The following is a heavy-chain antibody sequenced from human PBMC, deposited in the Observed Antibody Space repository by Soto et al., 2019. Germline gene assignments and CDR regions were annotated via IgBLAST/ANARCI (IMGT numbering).Heavy chain of an antibody. CDR1: GFTFSSYA. Sequence: PGGSLRLSCAASGFTFSSYAMSWVRQAPGKGLEWVSALSGSGGRTYYADSVKGRFTISRDNSKNTLYLQMNSLRAEDTAVYYCAKDGGELRYFDWLLFIYMDVWGKGTTVTVSS. V-gene: IGHV3-23*01. CDR2: LSGSGGRT. D-gene: IGHD3-9*01. J-gene: IGHJ6*03. CDR3: AKDGGELRYFDWLLFIYMDV.